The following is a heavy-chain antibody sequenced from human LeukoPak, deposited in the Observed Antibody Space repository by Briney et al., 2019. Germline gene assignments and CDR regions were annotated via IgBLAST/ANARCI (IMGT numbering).Heavy chain of an antibody. CDR2: IKHSGIT. Sequence: SETLSLTCAVYGGSFSGYYWSWIRQPPGKGLEWIGEIKHSGITNYNPALKSRVTISVDTSKNPFSLKLSSVTAADTAVYYCARTGPYYPVTMTVVLRFTHEVWFDPWGQGTLVTVSS. D-gene: IGHD3-22*01. V-gene: IGHV4-34*01. J-gene: IGHJ5*02. CDR3: ARTGPYYPVTMTVVLRFTHEVWFDP. CDR1: GGSFSGYY.